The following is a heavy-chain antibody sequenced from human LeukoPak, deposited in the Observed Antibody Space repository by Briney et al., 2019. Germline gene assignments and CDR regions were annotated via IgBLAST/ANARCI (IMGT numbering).Heavy chain of an antibody. J-gene: IGHJ4*02. V-gene: IGHV3-11*01. CDR3: ARALPYSGSYYNY. Sequence: GGSLRLSCAASGFTFSDYYRSWIRQAPGKGLEWVSYISSSGSTIYYADSVKGRFTISRDNAKNSLYLQMNSLRAEDTAVYYCARALPYSGSYYNYWGQGTLVTVSS. CDR2: ISSSGSTI. CDR1: GFTFSDYY. D-gene: IGHD1-26*01.